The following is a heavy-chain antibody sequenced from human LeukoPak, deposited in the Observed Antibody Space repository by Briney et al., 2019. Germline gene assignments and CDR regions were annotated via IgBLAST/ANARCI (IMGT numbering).Heavy chain of an antibody. CDR3: ARDYWRSIDH. J-gene: IGHJ4*02. D-gene: IGHD1-1*01. CDR1: GFTFSSYA. CDR2: VSYDGSSK. Sequence: GGSLRLSCAASGFTFSSYAMHWVRQAPGKELEWVAVVSYDGSSKYYADSVKGRFTISRDNARNSLYLEMNSLRAEDTAVYYCARDYWRSIDHWGQGTLVTVSS. V-gene: IGHV3-30-3*01.